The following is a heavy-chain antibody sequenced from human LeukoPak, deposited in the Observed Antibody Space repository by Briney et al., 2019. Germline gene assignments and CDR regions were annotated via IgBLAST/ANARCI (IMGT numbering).Heavy chain of an antibody. CDR3: ARYMSRYSYGSIDY. Sequence: ASVKVSCKASGYTFTSYGISWVRQAPGQGLEWMGWISAYNGNTNYAQKLQGRVTMTTDTSTSTAYMELRSLRSDDTAVYYCARYMSRYSYGSIDYWGRGTLVTVSS. CDR1: GYTFTSYG. V-gene: IGHV1-18*01. CDR2: ISAYNGNT. D-gene: IGHD5-18*01. J-gene: IGHJ4*02.